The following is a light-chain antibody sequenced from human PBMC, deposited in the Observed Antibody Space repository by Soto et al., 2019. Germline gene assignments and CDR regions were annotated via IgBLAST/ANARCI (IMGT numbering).Light chain of an antibody. CDR1: NSRSGSNY. CDR3: AKWDDSLRVYV. CDR2: RND. Sequence: QSVLPQPPSASGTPGQRVTISCSTTNSRSGSNYVYWYQQLPGAAPKLLIYRNDQRPSGVPDRFSASKSGTSASLAISGLRSEYEDDYFCAKWDDSLRVYVFGSGTKLTVL. J-gene: IGLJ1*01. V-gene: IGLV1-47*01.